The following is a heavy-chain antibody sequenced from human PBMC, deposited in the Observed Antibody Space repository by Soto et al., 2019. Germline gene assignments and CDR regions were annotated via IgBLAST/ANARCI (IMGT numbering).Heavy chain of an antibody. CDR1: GASISGYY. J-gene: IGHJ5*02. Sequence: SETLSLTCTVSGASISGYYWSWIRKSAGKGLEWIGRIYATGTTDYNLSLKSRVMMSVDTSKKQFSLKLRSVTAADTAVYYCVRDGTKTLRDWFDPWGQGISVTVSS. CDR3: VRDGTKTLRDWFDP. D-gene: IGHD1-1*01. V-gene: IGHV4-4*07. CDR2: IYATGTT.